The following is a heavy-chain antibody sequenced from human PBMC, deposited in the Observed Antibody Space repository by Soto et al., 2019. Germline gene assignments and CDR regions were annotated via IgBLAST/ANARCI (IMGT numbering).Heavy chain of an antibody. CDR2: INPSGGST. CDR3: ARDPIISNHYYYGMDV. D-gene: IGHD3-10*01. CDR1: GYTFTSYY. J-gene: IGHJ6*02. V-gene: IGHV1-46*01. Sequence: ASVKVSCKASGYTFTSYYIHWVRQAPGQGLEWMGIINPSGGSTSYAQKFQGRVTMTRDTSTSTVYMELSSLRSEDTAVYYCARDPIISNHYYYGMDVWGQGTTVTVSS.